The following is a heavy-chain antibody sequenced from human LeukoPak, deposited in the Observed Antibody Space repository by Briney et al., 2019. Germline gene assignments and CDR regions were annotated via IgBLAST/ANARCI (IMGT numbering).Heavy chain of an antibody. CDR1: GGSISSGGYY. Sequence: SETLSLTCTVSGGSISSGGYYWSWIRQHPGKGLEWIGYIYYSGSTYYNPSLKSRVTISVDTSKNQFSLKLSSVTAADTAVYYCARENPPAYCGGDCYYGMDVWGQGTMVTVSS. D-gene: IGHD2-21*01. V-gene: IGHV4-31*03. CDR2: IYYSGST. J-gene: IGHJ6*02. CDR3: ARENPPAYCGGDCYYGMDV.